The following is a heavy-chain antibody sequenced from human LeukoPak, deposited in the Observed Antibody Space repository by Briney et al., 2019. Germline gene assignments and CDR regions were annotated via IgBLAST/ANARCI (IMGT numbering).Heavy chain of an antibody. Sequence: GGSLRLSCAASGFTFSYTWMSWVRQAPGRALEWVANINQDGSEKTYVGSVKGRFTISRDNVQKSVFLQMNRLKADDTALYFCTRAYGDNPWGQGTRVTVSS. D-gene: IGHD4/OR15-4a*01. CDR2: INQDGSEK. V-gene: IGHV3-7*01. J-gene: IGHJ5*02. CDR3: TRAYGDNP. CDR1: GFTFSYTW.